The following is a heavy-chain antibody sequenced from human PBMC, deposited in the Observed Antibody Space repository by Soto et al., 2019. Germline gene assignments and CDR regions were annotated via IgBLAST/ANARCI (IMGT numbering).Heavy chain of an antibody. J-gene: IGHJ4*02. V-gene: IGHV3-23*01. CDR1: GLTFSKAD. Sequence: EVQVSESGGGLVQPGGSLRLSCAASGLTFSKADMSWVRQAPGKGLEWVSAITGSGVNTYYADSVKGRFTVSRDNSKNTLFLQMNSLSVEDTAIYYCATHSWDHWGQGTLVTVSS. CDR3: ATHSWDH. CDR2: ITGSGVNT.